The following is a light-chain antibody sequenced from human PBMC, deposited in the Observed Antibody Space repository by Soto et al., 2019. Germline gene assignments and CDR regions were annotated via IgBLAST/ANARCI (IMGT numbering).Light chain of an antibody. CDR3: QQRSNWPLT. Sequence: EIVLTQSPGTLSLSPGDRATLSCRASQSVSSSYLAWYQQKPGQAPGLLIYGASSRATGIPDRFSGSGSGTDFTLTISSLEPEDFAVYYCQQRSNWPLTFGGGTKVEIK. J-gene: IGKJ4*01. V-gene: IGKV3D-20*02. CDR1: QSVSSSY. CDR2: GAS.